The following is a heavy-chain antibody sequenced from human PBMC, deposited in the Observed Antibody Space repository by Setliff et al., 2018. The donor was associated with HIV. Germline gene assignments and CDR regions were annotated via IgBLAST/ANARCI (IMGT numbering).Heavy chain of an antibody. CDR3: ARHLIPGDPRYSSSWYY. V-gene: IGHV5-51*01. D-gene: IGHD6-13*01. CDR2: IYPGDSDT. CDR1: GYNFNTDW. Sequence: GESLKISCKGPGYNFNTDWIAWVRQMPGKGLEWMGIIYPGDSDTRYSPSFQGQVTLSADKSISTAYLQWSSLKASDTAMYYCARHLIPGDPRYSSSWYYWGQGTLVTVSS. J-gene: IGHJ4*02.